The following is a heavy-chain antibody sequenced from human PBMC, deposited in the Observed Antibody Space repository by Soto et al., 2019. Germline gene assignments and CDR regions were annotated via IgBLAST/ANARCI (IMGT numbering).Heavy chain of an antibody. CDR2: IYYSGST. V-gene: IGHV4-39*01. Sequence: SETLSLTCTVSGGPISGSSYYWGWVRQPPGKGLEWIGSIYYSGSTYYNPSLKGRVTISVATSKNQFSLKLSSVTAADTAVYYCARQYCTSSICYTYFDYWGQGILVTVSS. CDR1: GGPISGSSYY. J-gene: IGHJ4*02. D-gene: IGHD2-2*02. CDR3: ARQYCTSSICYTYFDY.